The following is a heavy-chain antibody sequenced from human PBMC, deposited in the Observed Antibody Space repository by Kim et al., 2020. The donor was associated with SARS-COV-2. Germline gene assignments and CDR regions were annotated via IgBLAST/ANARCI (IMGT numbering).Heavy chain of an antibody. CDR2: IYSGGST. J-gene: IGHJ6*02. D-gene: IGHD3-10*01. CDR1: GFTVSSNY. Sequence: GGSLRLSCAASGFTVSSNYMSWVRQAPGKGLEWVSVIYSGGSTYYADSVKGRFTISRDNSKNTLYLQMNSLRAEDTAVYYCARDGRGGNFQDYYGSGSSTYYYYYYGMDVWGQGTTVTVSS. CDR3: ARDGRGGNFQDYYGSGSSTYYYYYYGMDV. V-gene: IGHV3-66*01.